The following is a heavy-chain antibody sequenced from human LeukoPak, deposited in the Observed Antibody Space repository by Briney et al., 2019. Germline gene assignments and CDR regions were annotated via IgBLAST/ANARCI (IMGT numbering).Heavy chain of an antibody. CDR2: IKQDGSAK. J-gene: IGHJ4*02. CDR3: ARGGWSLDY. D-gene: IGHD6-19*01. CDR1: GVTLCDHW. V-gene: IGHV3-7*04. Sequence: GGALRLSCEAYGVTLCDHWMTWVRQAPGKGLEWVAYIKQDGSAKDYVDSVKGGFTISRDNSKNSLYLQMNSLRAEDTAVYYCARGGWSLDYWGQGTLVTVSS.